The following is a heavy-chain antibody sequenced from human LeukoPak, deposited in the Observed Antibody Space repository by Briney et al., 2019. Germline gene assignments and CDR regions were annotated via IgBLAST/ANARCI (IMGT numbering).Heavy chain of an antibody. Sequence: GGSLGLSCAASGFTFSSYEMNWVRQAPGKGLEWVSFISSSGSAIHYADSVRGRFTISRDNAKNSLYLQMSRLRAEDTAVYYCAREKLSFFDSSGYFEYWGQGTLVTVSS. CDR3: AREKLSFFDSSGYFEY. J-gene: IGHJ4*02. V-gene: IGHV3-48*03. CDR1: GFTFSSYE. D-gene: IGHD3-22*01. CDR2: ISSSGSAI.